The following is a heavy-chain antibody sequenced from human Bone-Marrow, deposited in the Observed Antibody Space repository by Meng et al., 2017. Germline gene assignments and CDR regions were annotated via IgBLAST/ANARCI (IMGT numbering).Heavy chain of an antibody. Sequence: GGSLRLSCAASGFTFSSYEMNWVRQAPGKGLEWVSYISSSGTTIYYADSVKGRFTISRDNDKNSLYLQMNSLRAEDTAVYYCARDRDRQNAARFDYWGQGTLVTVSS. D-gene: IGHD2/OR15-2a*01. CDR2: ISSSGTTI. V-gene: IGHV3-48*03. J-gene: IGHJ4*02. CDR3: ARDRDRQNAARFDY. CDR1: GFTFSSYE.